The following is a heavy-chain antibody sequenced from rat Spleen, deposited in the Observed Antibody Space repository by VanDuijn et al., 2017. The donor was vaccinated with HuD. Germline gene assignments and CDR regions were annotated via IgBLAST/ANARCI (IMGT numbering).Heavy chain of an antibody. CDR1: GFTFSTFP. J-gene: IGHJ2*01. Sequence: EVQLVESGGGLVQPGRSLKLSCAASGFTFSTFPMAWVRQAPKMGLEWVASISSGGGDTYYPDSVRGRFTISRDNAKITLYLQMDSLRSEDTATYYCVRHWGYWGQGVMVTVSS. V-gene: IGHV5-25*01. CDR3: VRHWGY. D-gene: IGHD4-6*01. CDR2: ISSGGGDT.